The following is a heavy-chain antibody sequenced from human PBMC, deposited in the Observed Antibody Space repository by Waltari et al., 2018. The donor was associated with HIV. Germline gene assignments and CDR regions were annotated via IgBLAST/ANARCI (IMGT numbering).Heavy chain of an antibody. CDR2: IYYSGST. Sequence: QLQLHASGPALVKPSETLSLTCTVSCGPRSRSSYFCGWIRQPPGQGLEWIGSIYYSGSTYYNPSLKSRVTISVDTPKNQFSLILSSVTAADTAVYYCARRHVDTALVRWGLDDWGQGTLVTVSS. V-gene: IGHV4-39*01. D-gene: IGHD5-18*01. J-gene: IGHJ4*02. CDR1: CGPRSRSSYF. CDR3: ARRHVDTALVRWGLDD.